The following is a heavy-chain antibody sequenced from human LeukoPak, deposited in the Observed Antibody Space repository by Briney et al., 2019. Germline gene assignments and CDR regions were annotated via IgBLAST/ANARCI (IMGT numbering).Heavy chain of an antibody. J-gene: IGHJ6*03. V-gene: IGHV3-21*01. CDR3: ARGPVAVAGTDYYYYMDV. Sequence: NPGGSLRLSCAASGFTFSSYSMNWVRQAPGKGLEWVSSISSSSSYIYYADSVKGRFTISRDNAKNSLCLQMNSLRAEDTAVYYCARGPVAVAGTDYYYYMDVWGKGTTVTVSS. CDR2: ISSSSSYI. D-gene: IGHD6-19*01. CDR1: GFTFSSYS.